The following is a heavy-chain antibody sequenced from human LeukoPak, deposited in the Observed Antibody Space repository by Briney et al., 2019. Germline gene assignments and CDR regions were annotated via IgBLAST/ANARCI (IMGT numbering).Heavy chain of an antibody. CDR2: ISSSSTI. Sequence: GGSLRLSCAASGFTFSSYSMNWVRQAPGKGLEWVSYISSSSTIYYADSVKGRFTISRDNAKNSLYLQMNSLRAEDTAVYYCARETEGAMITFGGVIPYNDPWGQGTPVTVSS. J-gene: IGHJ5*02. CDR1: GFTFSSYS. CDR3: ARETEGAMITFGGVIPYNDP. D-gene: IGHD3-16*02. V-gene: IGHV3-48*04.